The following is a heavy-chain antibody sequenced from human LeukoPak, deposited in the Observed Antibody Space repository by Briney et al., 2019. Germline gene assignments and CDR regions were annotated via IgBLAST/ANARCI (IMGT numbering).Heavy chain of an antibody. CDR1: GYTFTSYA. D-gene: IGHD6-19*01. Sequence: GASVKVSCKASGYTFTSYAMHWVRQAPGQRLEWMGWINAGNGNTKYSQKFQGRVTITRDTSASTAYMELSSLRSEDAAVYYCATRGSSGWCDYWGQGTLVTVSS. J-gene: IGHJ4*02. CDR2: INAGNGNT. CDR3: ATRGSSGWCDY. V-gene: IGHV1-3*01.